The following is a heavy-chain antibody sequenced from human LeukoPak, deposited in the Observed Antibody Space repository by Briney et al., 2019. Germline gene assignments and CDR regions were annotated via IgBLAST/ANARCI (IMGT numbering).Heavy chain of an antibody. V-gene: IGHV3-74*01. Sequence: GGSLRLSCAASGFTFSSYWMHWVRQAPGKGLVWVSRINTDGSGTTYADSVKGRFTISRGNAKSTLYLQMNSLRAEDTAVYYCARGFQGGLDYWGQGTLVTVSS. D-gene: IGHD1-26*01. CDR1: GFTFSSYW. CDR3: ARGFQGGLDY. CDR2: INTDGSGT. J-gene: IGHJ4*02.